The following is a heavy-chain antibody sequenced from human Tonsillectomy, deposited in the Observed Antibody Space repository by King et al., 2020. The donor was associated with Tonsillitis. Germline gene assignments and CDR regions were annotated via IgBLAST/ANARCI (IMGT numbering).Heavy chain of an antibody. Sequence: QLVQSGAEVKKPGASVKVSCKASGYTFTSYYMHWVRQAPGQGLEWMGIINPSGGSTSYAQKFQGRVTMTRDTSTSTVYMELSSLRSEDTAVYYCARGGYYDFWSGYYSGYYYGMDVWGQGTTVTVSS. V-gene: IGHV1-46*01. J-gene: IGHJ6*02. CDR1: GYTFTSYY. CDR3: ARGGYYDFWSGYYSGYYYGMDV. CDR2: INPSGGST. D-gene: IGHD3-3*01.